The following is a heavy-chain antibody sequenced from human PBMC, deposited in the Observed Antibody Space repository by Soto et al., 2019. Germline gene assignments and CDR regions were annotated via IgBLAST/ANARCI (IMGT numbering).Heavy chain of an antibody. CDR2: ISYDGSNK. Sequence: GGSLRLSCAASGFTFSSYGMHWVRQAPGKGLEWVAVISYDGSNKYYADSVKGRFTISRDNSKNTLYLQMNSLRAEDTAVYYCAKDMGPYVLLWFGEPSDAFDIWGQGTMVTVSS. J-gene: IGHJ3*02. CDR1: GFTFSSYG. CDR3: AKDMGPYVLLWFGEPSDAFDI. D-gene: IGHD3-10*01. V-gene: IGHV3-30*18.